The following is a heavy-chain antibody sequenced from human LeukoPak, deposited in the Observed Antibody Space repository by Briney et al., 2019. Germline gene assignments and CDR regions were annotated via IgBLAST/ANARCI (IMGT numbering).Heavy chain of an antibody. CDR1: GGSFSGYY. CDR2: INHSGST. V-gene: IGHV4-34*01. Sequence: SETLSLTCAVYGGSFSGYYWSWIRQPPGKGLEWIGEINHSGSTNYNPSLKSRVTISVDKSKNQFSLKLSSVTAADTAVYYCATQILLCHYYWGQGTLVTVSS. J-gene: IGHJ4*02. D-gene: IGHD2/OR15-2a*01. CDR3: ATQILLCHYY.